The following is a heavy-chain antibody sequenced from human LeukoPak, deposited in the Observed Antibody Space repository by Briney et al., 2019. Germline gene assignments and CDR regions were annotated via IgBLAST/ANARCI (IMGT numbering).Heavy chain of an antibody. D-gene: IGHD3-16*01. Sequence: ASVKVSCKTSGYSFTSYSITWVRQAPGRGLEWMGWISTYNGDTYYSQKVQGRVTLTTGPSASTAYMELRSLRSDDTAEYYCATTPGGRSWSHWFDPWGQGTLVIVSS. J-gene: IGHJ5*02. V-gene: IGHV1-18*01. CDR1: GYSFTSYS. CDR3: ATTPGGRSWSHWFDP. CDR2: ISTYNGDT.